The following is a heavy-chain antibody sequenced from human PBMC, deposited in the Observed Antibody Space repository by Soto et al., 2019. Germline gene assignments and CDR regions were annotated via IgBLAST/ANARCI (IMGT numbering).Heavy chain of an antibody. CDR3: TTDLGLYGMDV. Sequence: EEPLVQSGGGLVNAGGSHRLSCAASRFAFVNAWMSWVRQASGKGLEWVGRIKSKADGETTDYAAPVKGRFTISRDDSKATMYLQMNSLKTEDTAVYSCTTDLGLYGMDVWGQGTTVTVSS. D-gene: IGHD2-15*01. CDR1: RFAFVNAW. CDR2: IKSKADGETT. J-gene: IGHJ6*02. V-gene: IGHV3-15*01.